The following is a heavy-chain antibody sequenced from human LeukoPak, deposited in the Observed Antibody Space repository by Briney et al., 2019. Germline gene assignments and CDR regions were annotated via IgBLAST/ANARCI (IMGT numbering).Heavy chain of an antibody. CDR3: AKSRSHSSAWYGSDFDY. V-gene: IGHV3-23*01. D-gene: IGHD6-19*01. CDR1: GFTFSSYV. Sequence: GGSLRLPCAASGFTFSSYVMGWVPQAPGKGLEWVSGISGSGGSTYYADSVKGRFTISRDNSNNTLFLQMNSLRAEDTALYFCAKSRSHSSAWYGSDFDYWGQGTLVTVSS. CDR2: ISGSGGST. J-gene: IGHJ4*02.